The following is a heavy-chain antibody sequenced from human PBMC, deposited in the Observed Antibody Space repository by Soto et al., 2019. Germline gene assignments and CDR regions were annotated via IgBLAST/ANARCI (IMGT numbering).Heavy chain of an antibody. CDR1: GVPISTDDYY. CDR2: IYYSGST. Sequence: SETLSLTCTVSGVPISTDDYYWTWIRQPPGKGLEWIGYIYYSGSTYYNWSLKSRVTISIDTSKNQFSLDLSSVTAADTAVYYCARIRDYGDYSYFDYWGQGTLVTVSS. CDR3: ARIRDYGDYSYFDY. J-gene: IGHJ4*02. D-gene: IGHD4-17*01. V-gene: IGHV4-30-4*01.